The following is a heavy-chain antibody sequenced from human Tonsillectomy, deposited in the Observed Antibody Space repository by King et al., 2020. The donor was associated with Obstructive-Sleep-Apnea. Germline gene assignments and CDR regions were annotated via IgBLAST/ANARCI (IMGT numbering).Heavy chain of an antibody. V-gene: IGHV3-30*04. J-gene: IGHJ4*02. D-gene: IGHD3-10*01. CDR1: GFTFSSYA. Sequence: VQLVESGGGVVQPGRSLRLSCAASGFTFSSYAMHWVRQAPGKGLEWVAVISYDGSDKYFADSVKGRFTISRDNSKNTLFLQMNSLRAEDTAVYYCSGGGYYFDYWGQGTLVTVSS. CDR3: SGGGYYFDY. CDR2: ISYDGSDK.